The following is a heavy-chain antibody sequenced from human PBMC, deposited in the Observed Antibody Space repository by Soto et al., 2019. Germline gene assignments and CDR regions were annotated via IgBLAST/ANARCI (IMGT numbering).Heavy chain of an antibody. V-gene: IGHV4-39*01. Sequence: YDTLTLTCTLNSFPISSRTSYWDWIRQPPGKGLEWIGSIYYSGSTYYNPSLKSRVTISVDTSKNQFSLKLSSVTAADTAVYYCARGYSSSWSPYYYGMDVWGQGTTVT. CDR2: IYYSGST. CDR3: ARGYSSSWSPYYYGMDV. D-gene: IGHD6-13*01. CDR1: SFPISSRTSY. J-gene: IGHJ6*02.